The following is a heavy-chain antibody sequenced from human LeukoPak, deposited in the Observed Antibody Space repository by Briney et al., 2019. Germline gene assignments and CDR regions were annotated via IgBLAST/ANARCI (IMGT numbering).Heavy chain of an antibody. Sequence: SVKVSCKASGGTFISYAISWVRQAPGQGLEWMGGIIPIFGTANYAQKFQGRVTITADESTSTAYMELSSLRSEDTAVYYCARVPTVVGNHYFDYWGQGTLVTVSS. CDR1: GGTFISYA. CDR3: ARVPTVVGNHYFDY. D-gene: IGHD4-23*01. V-gene: IGHV1-69*13. J-gene: IGHJ4*02. CDR2: IIPIFGTA.